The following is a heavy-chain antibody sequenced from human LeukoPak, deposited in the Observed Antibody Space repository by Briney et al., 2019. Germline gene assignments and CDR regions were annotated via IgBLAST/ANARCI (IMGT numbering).Heavy chain of an antibody. CDR2: ISGSGGST. D-gene: IGHD1-26*01. V-gene: IGHV3-23*01. CDR1: GFTFSSYA. CDR3: AKPIASRRAFDI. J-gene: IGHJ3*02. Sequence: GGSLRLSCAAYGFTFSSYAMSWVRQAPGKGLEWVSAISGSGGSTYYADSVKGRFTISRDNSKNTLYLQMNSLRAEDTAVYYCAKPIASRRAFDIWGQGTMVTVSS.